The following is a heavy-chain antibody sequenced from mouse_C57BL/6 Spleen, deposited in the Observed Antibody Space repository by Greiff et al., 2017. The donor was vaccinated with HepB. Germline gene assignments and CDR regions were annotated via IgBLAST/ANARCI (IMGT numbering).Heavy chain of an antibody. CDR3: ASDYQAGLAY. Sequence: QVQLQQSGPELVKPGASVKISCKASGYAFSSSWMNWVKQRPGKGLEWIGRIYPGDGDTNYNGKFKGKATLTVDKSSSTAYMQLSSLTSEDSAVYCCASDYQAGLAYWGQGTLVTVSA. CDR1: GYAFSSSW. V-gene: IGHV1-82*01. J-gene: IGHJ3*01. CDR2: IYPGDGDT. D-gene: IGHD3-2*02.